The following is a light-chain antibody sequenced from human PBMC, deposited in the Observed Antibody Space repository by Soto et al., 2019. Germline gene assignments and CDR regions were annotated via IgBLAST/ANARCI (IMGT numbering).Light chain of an antibody. Sequence: EIVMTQSAATLSVCPGERATLSCRASQSVRSNYLAWYQQKPGQAPMLLIYDASTRATGIPARFSGSGSGTEFTLTISSLQSEDLAVYFCQQYSDWPLTFGPGTKVDI. CDR1: QSVRSN. CDR2: DAS. J-gene: IGKJ3*01. CDR3: QQYSDWPLT. V-gene: IGKV3-15*01.